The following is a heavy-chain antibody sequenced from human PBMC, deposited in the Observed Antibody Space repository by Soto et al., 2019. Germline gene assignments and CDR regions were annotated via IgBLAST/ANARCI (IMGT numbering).Heavy chain of an antibody. J-gene: IGHJ4*01. D-gene: IGHD2-2*01. CDR1: GFTFISYW. CDR3: ARWGPSTSGFDY. Sequence: GGSLRLSCAASGFTFISYWMSWVLQAPGKGLEWVANIKQDGSEKYYVDSVKGRFTISRDNAKSSLYLQMSSLRAEDTAVYYCARWGPSTSGFDYWGQGTLVTVSS. CDR2: IKQDGSEK. V-gene: IGHV3-7*01.